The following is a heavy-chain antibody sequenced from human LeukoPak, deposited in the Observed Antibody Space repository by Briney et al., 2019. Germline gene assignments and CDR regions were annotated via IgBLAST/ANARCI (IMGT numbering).Heavy chain of an antibody. CDR3: ARDRPPYYDILTGGGDY. CDR1: GFTFSSYS. Sequence: GGSLRLSCAASGFTFSSYSLNWVRQAPGKGLEWVSSISSSSSYIYYADSVKGRFTISRDNAKNSLYLQRNSLRAEDTAVYYCARDRPPYYDILTGGGDYWGQGTLVTVSS. J-gene: IGHJ4*02. D-gene: IGHD3-9*01. CDR2: ISSSSSYI. V-gene: IGHV3-21*01.